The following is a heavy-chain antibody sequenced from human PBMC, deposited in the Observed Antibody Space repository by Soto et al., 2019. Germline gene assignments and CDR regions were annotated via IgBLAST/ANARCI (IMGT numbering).Heavy chain of an antibody. CDR2: IYYSGNT. D-gene: IGHD1-26*01. CDR1: GGCISRGGYY. Sequence: SSETLSLTCSVSGGCISRGGYYWSWIRQHPRRGLEWIGYIYYSGNTYYNPSLKSRVTISVDTSKNQFSLKLSAVTAADTAVYYCARGRVGATTDYFDHWGQGTLVTVSS. J-gene: IGHJ4*02. CDR3: ARGRVGATTDYFDH. V-gene: IGHV4-31*03.